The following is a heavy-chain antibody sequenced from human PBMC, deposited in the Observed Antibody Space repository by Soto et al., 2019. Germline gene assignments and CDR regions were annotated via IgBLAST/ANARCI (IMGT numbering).Heavy chain of an antibody. CDR1: GFTFSSYG. Sequence: ESGGGVVQPGRSLRLSCAASGFTFSSYGMHWVRQAPGKGLEWVAVISYDGSNKYYADSVKGRFTISRDNSKNTLYLQMNSLRAEDTAVYYCAKGGIKWIYYYGMDVWGQGTTVTVSS. CDR3: AKGGIKWIYYYGMDV. CDR2: ISYDGSNK. D-gene: IGHD5-12*01. J-gene: IGHJ6*02. V-gene: IGHV3-30*18.